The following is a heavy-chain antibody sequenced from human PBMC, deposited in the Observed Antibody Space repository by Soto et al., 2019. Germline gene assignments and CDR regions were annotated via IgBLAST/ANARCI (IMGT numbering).Heavy chain of an antibody. J-gene: IGHJ4*02. V-gene: IGHV3-48*02. Sequence: EVQLVESGGGLVQPGGSLRLSCVASGFTFSGYSINWVRQAPGKVLEWISYIISDSSSMHYAYSVKGRFTTSSDNAKNSGYLQMNVLRDEDKAVYYCVRAPSPIIYGYAYWGQGILVSVSS. CDR1: GFTFSGYS. CDR3: VRAPSPIIYGYAY. D-gene: IGHD5-18*01. CDR2: IISDSSSM.